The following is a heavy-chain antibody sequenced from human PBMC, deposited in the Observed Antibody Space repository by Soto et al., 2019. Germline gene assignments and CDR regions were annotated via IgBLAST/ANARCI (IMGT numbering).Heavy chain of an antibody. D-gene: IGHD3-10*01. J-gene: IGHJ4*02. V-gene: IGHV3-74*01. Sequence: XGSLSLSFAASGFIFKMYCMHWVRQSPGKGLVWISRIYNDGTYSDYADSVRGRFTISRDNVNDTLYLQMNNLRAEDSGLYYCTRGPRPISTGTGAYWGQGTQVTVSS. CDR1: GFIFKMYC. CDR3: TRGPRPISTGTGAY. CDR2: IYNDGTYS.